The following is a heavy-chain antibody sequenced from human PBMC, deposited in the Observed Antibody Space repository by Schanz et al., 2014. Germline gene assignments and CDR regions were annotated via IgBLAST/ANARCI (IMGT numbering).Heavy chain of an antibody. J-gene: IGHJ3*02. D-gene: IGHD3-9*01. V-gene: IGHV1-46*01. CDR1: GYTFVSYS. CDR3: AFDRDDAYDI. Sequence: QVQLVQSGPEVEKPGASVKVSCKASGYTFVSYSMHWVRQAPGQGLEWMGRIYLSDGSTRYAQKFQGRVTVTRDTSTTTVYMDLSSLISEDTAVYYCAFDRDDAYDIWGQGTTVTVSS. CDR2: IYLSDGST.